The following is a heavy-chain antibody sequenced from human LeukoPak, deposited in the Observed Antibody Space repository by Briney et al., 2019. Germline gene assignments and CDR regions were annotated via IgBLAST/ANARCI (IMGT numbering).Heavy chain of an antibody. CDR1: GYSISSGRY. Sequence: PSETLSLTCTVSGYSISSGRYWGWIRQPPGKGLEWIGSVFHSGSTYYNPSLKSRVTISVDTSKNRFSLNLRSVTAADTAMYFCARSLSTAGIDYWGQGTLVTVSS. D-gene: IGHD2-2*01. CDR2: VFHSGST. V-gene: IGHV4-38-2*02. CDR3: ARSLSTAGIDY. J-gene: IGHJ4*02.